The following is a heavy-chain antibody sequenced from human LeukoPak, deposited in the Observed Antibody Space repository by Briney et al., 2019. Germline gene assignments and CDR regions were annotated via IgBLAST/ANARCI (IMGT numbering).Heavy chain of an antibody. Sequence: GGSLRLSCAASGFTFSSYAMSWVRQAPGKGLEWVSAISGSGGSTYYADSVKGRFTISRDNSKNTLYLQMNSQRAEDTAVYYCAKGSKGGYSYGYRWGQGTLVTVSS. J-gene: IGHJ4*02. CDR2: ISGSGGST. V-gene: IGHV3-23*01. D-gene: IGHD5-18*01. CDR3: AKGSKGGYSYGYR. CDR1: GFTFSSYA.